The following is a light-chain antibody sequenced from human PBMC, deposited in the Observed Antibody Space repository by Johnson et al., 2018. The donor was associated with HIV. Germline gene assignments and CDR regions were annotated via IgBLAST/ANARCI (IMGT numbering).Light chain of an antibody. CDR3: GTWDSSLSAGGANYF. J-gene: IGLJ1*01. CDR2: DNN. Sequence: QSILTQPPSVSAAPGQKVTISCSGTSSNIGNNYVSWYQQFTGTAPKLVIHDNNKRPSGIPDRFSGSKSGTSATLGITGLQTGDEADYYCGTWDSSLSAGGANYFFGTGTKVTVL. V-gene: IGLV1-51*01. CDR1: SSNIGNNY.